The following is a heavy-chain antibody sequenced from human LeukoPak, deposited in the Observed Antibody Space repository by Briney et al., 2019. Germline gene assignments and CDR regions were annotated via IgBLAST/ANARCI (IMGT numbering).Heavy chain of an antibody. V-gene: IGHV3-7*01. D-gene: IGHD3-10*01. Sequence: GGSLRLSCEASGFSFSSYWMSWVRQAPGKGPEWVANIKQDESEKYSVDSVKGRFTISRDNAKNSLYLQMKNLRADDTALYYCARLSAYYYGSYFYYYMDVWGKGTTVTVSS. CDR3: ARLSAYYYGSYFYYYMDV. CDR1: GFSFSSYW. CDR2: IKQDESEK. J-gene: IGHJ6*03.